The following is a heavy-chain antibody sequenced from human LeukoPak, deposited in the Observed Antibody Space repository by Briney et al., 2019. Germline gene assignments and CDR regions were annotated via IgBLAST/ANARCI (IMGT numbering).Heavy chain of an antibody. Sequence: ASVKVSCKASGYTFTSYDINWVRQAPGKGLERVSAISGSGGSTYYADSVKGRFTISRDNSKNTLYLQMNSLRAEDTAVYYCAKDQTPWAPALLEEVIYWGQGTLVTVSS. CDR2: ISGSGGST. CDR1: GYTFTSYD. CDR3: AKDQTPWAPALLEEVIY. D-gene: IGHD2-15*01. J-gene: IGHJ4*02. V-gene: IGHV3-23*01.